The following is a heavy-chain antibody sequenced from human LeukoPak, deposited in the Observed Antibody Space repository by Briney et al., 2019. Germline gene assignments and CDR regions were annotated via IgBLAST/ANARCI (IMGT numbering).Heavy chain of an antibody. Sequence: GGSLRLSCAASGFTFSTYGMHWVRQAPGKGLEWVAFIRYDGSNKYYADSVKGRFTFSRDNSKNTLYLQMNSLRAEDTALYYCAKDWDDYYGSGSHFDYWGQGTLVTVSS. CDR1: GFTFSTYG. V-gene: IGHV3-30*02. CDR2: IRYDGSNK. D-gene: IGHD3-10*01. J-gene: IGHJ4*02. CDR3: AKDWDDYYGSGSHFDY.